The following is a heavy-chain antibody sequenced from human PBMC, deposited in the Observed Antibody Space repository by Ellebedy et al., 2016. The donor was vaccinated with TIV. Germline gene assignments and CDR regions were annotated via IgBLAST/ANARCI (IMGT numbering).Heavy chain of an antibody. CDR2: VHHGGNS. J-gene: IGHJ4*02. CDR3: ASHREFSSGWTFDY. D-gene: IGHD6-19*01. CDR1: GVSMSSGDYF. V-gene: IGHV4-39*07. Sequence: MPGGSLRLSCTVSGVSMSSGDYFWGWIRQPPGKGPEWIGSVHHGGNSYYNPSVEGRITMSVDTSKNQFSLSLTSVTAADTALYFCASHREFSSGWTFDYWGLGTLVSVSS.